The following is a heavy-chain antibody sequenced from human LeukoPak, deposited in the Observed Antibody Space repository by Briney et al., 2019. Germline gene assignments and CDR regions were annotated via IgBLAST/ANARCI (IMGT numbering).Heavy chain of an antibody. CDR3: AWLTMIVVGPLDY. V-gene: IGHV4-59*08. CDR2: IYYSGST. CDR1: GGSISSYD. Sequence: PSETLTLTCTVSGGSISSYDWSWIRQPPGKGLEWIGYIYYSGSTNYNPSLKSRVTISVDTSKNQFSLKLSSVTAADTAVYYCAWLTMIVVGPLDYCGQGTLVTVSS. D-gene: IGHD3-22*01. J-gene: IGHJ4*02.